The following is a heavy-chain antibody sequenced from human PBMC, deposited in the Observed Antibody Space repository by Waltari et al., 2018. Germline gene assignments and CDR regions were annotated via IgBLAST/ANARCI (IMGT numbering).Heavy chain of an antibody. Sequence: QVQLVQSGAEVKKPGASVKVSCKASGYTFTENYMHWVRQAPGQGLEWIGLVNPSSGVTNDAKKFQGRVTRTRDTSINTGDMELSRLRSDDTAEYYCARGGPTIFGVLNTKRFDCWGQGTLVTVSS. D-gene: IGHD3-3*01. CDR2: VNPSSGVT. CDR3: ARGGPTIFGVLNTKRFDC. J-gene: IGHJ4*02. CDR1: GYTFTENY. V-gene: IGHV1-2*06.